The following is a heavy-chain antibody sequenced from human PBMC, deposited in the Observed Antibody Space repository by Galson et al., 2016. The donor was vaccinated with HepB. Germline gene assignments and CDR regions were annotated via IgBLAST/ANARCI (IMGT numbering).Heavy chain of an antibody. V-gene: IGHV4-59*01. CDR1: GGSINFYY. J-gene: IGHJ2*01. Sequence: ETLSLTCTVSGGSINFYYWSWIRQSPGKGLEWIGQIYYSGNTKYNPSLKSRVTISADTPKNQFSLNLTSVTAADTAVYYCARDRIAVTGWYFDLWGRGTLATVSS. D-gene: IGHD6-19*01. CDR3: ARDRIAVTGWYFDL. CDR2: IYYSGNT.